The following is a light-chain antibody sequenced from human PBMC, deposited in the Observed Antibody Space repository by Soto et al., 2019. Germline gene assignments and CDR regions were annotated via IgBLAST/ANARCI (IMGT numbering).Light chain of an antibody. CDR1: NGDVGSYDY. CDR2: EVR. J-gene: IGLJ1*01. CDR3: SSYTSTSTLYV. Sequence: QSALAQPASVSGSPGQSITISCTGTNGDVGSYDYVSWYQQYPGKAPKVIIYEVRNRPSGVSDRFSASKSGNTASLTISGLRAEDEAVYYCSSYTSTSTLYVFXSGTKRTVL. V-gene: IGLV2-14*01.